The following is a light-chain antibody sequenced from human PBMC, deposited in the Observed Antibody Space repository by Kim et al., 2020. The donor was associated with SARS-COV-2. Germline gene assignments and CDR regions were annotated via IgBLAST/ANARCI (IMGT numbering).Light chain of an antibody. CDR1: SSDVGGYNY. CDR3: SSYTSSIPYV. J-gene: IGLJ1*01. CDR2: DVS. V-gene: IGLV2-14*03. Sequence: GQSITISCTGNSSDVGGYNYVSWYQQHPGKAPKLMIYDVSNRPSGVSNRFSGSKSGNTASLTISGLQAEDEADYYCSSYTSSIPYVFGTGTKVTVL.